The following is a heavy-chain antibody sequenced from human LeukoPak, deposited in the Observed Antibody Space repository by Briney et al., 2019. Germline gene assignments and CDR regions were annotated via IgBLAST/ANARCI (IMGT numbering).Heavy chain of an antibody. J-gene: IGHJ4*02. CDR1: GDSVSSNTGA. CDR3: AREVFKYGRFYFDY. Sequence: SQTLSLTCGISGDSVSSNTGAWNWIRQSPSRGLEWLGKTYYRSKWNNDYAVSVKDRITVNPDTSKDQFSLQLNSVTPEDTAVYYCAREVFKYGRFYFDYWGQGTPVTVSS. CDR2: TYYRSKWNN. D-gene: IGHD1-14*01. V-gene: IGHV6-1*01.